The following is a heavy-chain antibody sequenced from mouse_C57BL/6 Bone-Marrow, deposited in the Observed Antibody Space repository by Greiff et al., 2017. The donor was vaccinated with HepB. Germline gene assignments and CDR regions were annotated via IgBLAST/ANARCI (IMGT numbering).Heavy chain of an antibody. CDR1: GFTFSDYY. CDR3: ARPFITTVVAPFAY. D-gene: IGHD1-1*01. J-gene: IGHJ3*01. Sequence: DVMLVESGGGLVQPGGSLKLSCAASGFTFSDYYMYWVRQTPEKRLEWVAYISNGGGSTYYPDTVKGRFTISRDNAKNTLYLQMSRLKSEDTAMYYCARPFITTVVAPFAYWGQGTLVTVSA. V-gene: IGHV5-12*01. CDR2: ISNGGGST.